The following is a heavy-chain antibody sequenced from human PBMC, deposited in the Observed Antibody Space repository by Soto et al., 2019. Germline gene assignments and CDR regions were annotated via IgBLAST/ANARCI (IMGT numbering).Heavy chain of an antibody. Sequence: ASVKVSCKASGYTFTSYGINWVRQAPGRGLEWMGWINPGNGNTKYSQQFQGRVIIDRDTSASTAYTELSSLRSEDTAVYYCARGGYFDSSNYLAYWGLGTLVTV. CDR2: INPGNGNT. V-gene: IGHV1-3*01. D-gene: IGHD3-22*01. J-gene: IGHJ4*02. CDR3: ARGGYFDSSNYLAY. CDR1: GYTFTSYG.